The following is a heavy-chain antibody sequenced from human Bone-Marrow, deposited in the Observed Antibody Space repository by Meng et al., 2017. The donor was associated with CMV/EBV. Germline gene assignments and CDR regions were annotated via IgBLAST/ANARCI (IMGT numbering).Heavy chain of an antibody. CDR3: ARARYYDILTGYYTDAFDI. V-gene: IGHV1-69*02. D-gene: IGHD3-9*01. CDR2: IIPNLDIA. CDR1: GGTFSNCT. Sequence: SVKVSCMASGGTFSNCTISWLRQAPGQGLEWMGRIIPNLDIANYAQKFQGRVTITADKSTSTAYMELSRLRSEDTAVYYWARARYYDILTGYYTDAFDIWGQGTMVTVSS. J-gene: IGHJ3*02.